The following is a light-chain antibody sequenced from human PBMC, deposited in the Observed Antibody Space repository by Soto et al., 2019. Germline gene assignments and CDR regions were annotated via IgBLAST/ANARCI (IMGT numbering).Light chain of an antibody. J-gene: IGKJ3*01. CDR3: QQSYSVPFT. CDR1: QSISSF. V-gene: IGKV1-39*01. Sequence: DFQMTQSPSSLSASVGDRVTITCRASQSISSFLNWYQQKPGKAPNVLIYAASNYQSGVPSRFSGRGYGTNFTLTVNSLQPEDFATYYCQQSYSVPFTFGPGTKEDVE. CDR2: AAS.